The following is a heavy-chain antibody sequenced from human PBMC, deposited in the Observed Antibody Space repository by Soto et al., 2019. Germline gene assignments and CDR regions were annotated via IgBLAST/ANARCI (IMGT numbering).Heavy chain of an antibody. CDR3: AINAERNAQKLDF. CDR1: GGIFKNFA. J-gene: IGHJ4*02. Sequence: QVQLVQSGSEVKRPGSSVKVSCETSGGIFKNFAIGWVRQSPGQGLEWMGEIIPLFNATNYAQKFRGRVTVTADESTKTAYLELTRLTYDDTAVYFCAINAERNAQKLDFWGQGTLVTVSS. V-gene: IGHV1-69*01. D-gene: IGHD2-2*01. CDR2: IIPLFNAT.